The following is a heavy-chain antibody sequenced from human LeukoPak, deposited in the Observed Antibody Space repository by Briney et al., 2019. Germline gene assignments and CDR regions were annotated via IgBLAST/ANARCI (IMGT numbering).Heavy chain of an antibody. CDR2: ISSSSSTI. J-gene: IGHJ4*02. Sequence: GGSLRLSCAASGFTFSSYSMNWVRQAPGKGLEWVSYISSSSSTIYYADSVKGRFTISRDNAKNSLYLQMNSLRAEDTAVYYCARSPMVRGVIFDYWGQGTLVTVSS. CDR1: GFTFSSYS. D-gene: IGHD3-10*01. V-gene: IGHV3-48*01. CDR3: ARSPMVRGVIFDY.